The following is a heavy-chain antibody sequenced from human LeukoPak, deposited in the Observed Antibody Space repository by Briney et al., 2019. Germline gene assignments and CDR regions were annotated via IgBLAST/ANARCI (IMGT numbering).Heavy chain of an antibody. J-gene: IGHJ4*02. Sequence: KTSETLSLTCTVSGGSITSSNYYWGWIRQPPGKGLEWIGSFYYSGSTHYNPSLKSRVTISVDTSKNQFSLKLSSVTAADTAVYYCVYYYGSGSVEYWGQGTLVTVSS. CDR2: FYYSGST. CDR1: GGSITSSNYY. V-gene: IGHV4-39*01. D-gene: IGHD3-10*01. CDR3: VYYYGSGSVEY.